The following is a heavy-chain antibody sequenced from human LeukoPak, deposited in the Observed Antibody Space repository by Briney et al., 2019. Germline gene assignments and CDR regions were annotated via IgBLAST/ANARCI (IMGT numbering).Heavy chain of an antibody. CDR2: ISAYNGNT. V-gene: IGHV1-18*01. D-gene: IGHD2-2*01. CDR3: ARNGVGDATAEYFQH. J-gene: IGHJ1*01. Sequence: GASVKVSCKASGYTFTSYGISWVRQAPGQGLEWMGCISAYNGNTIYAQKLQGRVTMTTDTPTSTAYMELRSLRSDDTAVYYCARNGVGDATAEYFQHWGQGTLVTVSS. CDR1: GYTFTSYG.